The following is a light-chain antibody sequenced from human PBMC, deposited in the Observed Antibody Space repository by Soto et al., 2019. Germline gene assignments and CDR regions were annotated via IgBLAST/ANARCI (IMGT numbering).Light chain of an antibody. V-gene: IGKV1-9*01. CDR1: QGISSY. CDR3: QQRNTYPFT. J-gene: IGKJ3*01. CDR2: AAS. Sequence: DIQLTQSPSFLSASVGDRVTITCRASQGISSYLAWYQQKPGKAPKLLIYAASTLQSGVPSRFSGSVSGTEFTLSISSLQPEEFANYYCQQRNTYPFTFDPGTKVDIK.